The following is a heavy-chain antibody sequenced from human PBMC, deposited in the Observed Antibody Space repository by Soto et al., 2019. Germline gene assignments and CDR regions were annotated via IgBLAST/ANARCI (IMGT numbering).Heavy chain of an antibody. CDR2: TSYDGSNN. V-gene: IGHV3-33*05. J-gene: IGHJ4*02. Sequence: QVQLVESGGGVVQPGTSLRLSCVGSGFTFRSYVIHWVRQAPGKGLEWVALTSYDGSNNFYGDSVKGRFTISRHNSRNTVGLHMDSLTFEVTALYYCARWGTTGGLDVWGQGTLVSVPS. D-gene: IGHD3-16*01. CDR3: ARWGTTGGLDV. CDR1: GFTFRSYV.